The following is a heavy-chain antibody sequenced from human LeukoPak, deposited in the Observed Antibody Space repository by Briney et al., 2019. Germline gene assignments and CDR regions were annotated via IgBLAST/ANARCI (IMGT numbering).Heavy chain of an antibody. Sequence: SETLSLTCTVSGGPVSGSSYYWGWVRQSREKGLECIGTIYYAGDTYYNPSLESRLTISVDTSKNQFSLKLRSVTAADTAVYYCATWDSGRYSQIDNWGQGTLVTVSS. CDR2: IYYAGDT. CDR3: ATWDSGRYSQIDN. J-gene: IGHJ4*02. V-gene: IGHV4-39*01. D-gene: IGHD1-26*01. CDR1: GGPVSGSSYY.